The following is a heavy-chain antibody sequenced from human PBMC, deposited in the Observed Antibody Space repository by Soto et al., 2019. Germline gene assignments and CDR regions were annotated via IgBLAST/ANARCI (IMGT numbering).Heavy chain of an antibody. CDR2: ISGSGGST. J-gene: IGHJ6*02. CDR3: AKVIVVVPAALMDV. D-gene: IGHD2-2*01. Sequence: GGSLRLSCAASGFTFSSYAMSWVRQAPGKGLEWVSAISGSGGSTYYADSVKGRFTISRDNSKNTLYLQMNSLRAEDTAVYYCAKVIVVVPAALMDVWGQGTTVTVSS. CDR1: GFTFSSYA. V-gene: IGHV3-23*01.